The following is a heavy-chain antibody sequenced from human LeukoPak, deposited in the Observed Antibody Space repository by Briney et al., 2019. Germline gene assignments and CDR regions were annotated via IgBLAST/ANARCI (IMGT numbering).Heavy chain of an antibody. CDR1: GGSISSSSYY. V-gene: IGHV4-39*01. J-gene: IGHJ3*02. Sequence: SETLSLTCTVSGGSISSSSYYWGWIRQPPGKGLEWTGSIYYSGSTYYNPSLKSRVTISVDTSKNQFSLKLSSVTAADTAVYYCARHKITFGGVIGRLDAFDIWGQGTMVTVSS. D-gene: IGHD3-16*02. CDR2: IYYSGST. CDR3: ARHKITFGGVIGRLDAFDI.